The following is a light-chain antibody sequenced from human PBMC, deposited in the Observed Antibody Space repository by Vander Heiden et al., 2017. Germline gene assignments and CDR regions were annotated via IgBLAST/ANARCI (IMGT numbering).Light chain of an antibody. CDR1: QSLLYSNGDNY. Sequence: DIVMTHSPLSLPVTPGEPASISCRSSQSLLYSNGDNYLNWYLQKPGQSPELLIYLVSSRASGVPDRFSGSGSGTDFTLTISRVEAEDVGVYYCMQALQTPLTFGGGTKVEIK. J-gene: IGKJ4*01. CDR2: LVS. CDR3: MQALQTPLT. V-gene: IGKV2-28*01.